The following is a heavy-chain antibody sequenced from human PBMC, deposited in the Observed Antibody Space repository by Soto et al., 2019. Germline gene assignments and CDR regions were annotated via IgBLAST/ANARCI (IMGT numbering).Heavy chain of an antibody. D-gene: IGHD6-19*01. J-gene: IGHJ4*02. CDR1: GYSFTSYW. Sequence: PGESLKISCKGSGYSFTSYWISWVRQMPGKGLEWMGRIDPSDSYTNYRPSFQGHVTISADKSISTAYLQWSSLKASDTAIYYCARWSSGRYEYWGQGTLVTVSS. CDR3: ARWSSGRYEY. V-gene: IGHV5-10-1*01. CDR2: IDPSDSYT.